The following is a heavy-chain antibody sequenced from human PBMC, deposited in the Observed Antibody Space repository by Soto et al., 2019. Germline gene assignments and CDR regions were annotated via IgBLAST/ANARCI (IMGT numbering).Heavy chain of an antibody. D-gene: IGHD6-25*01. CDR2: IDPSDSYT. CDR3: ASSSGGSLPYGMDV. V-gene: IGHV5-10-1*01. Sequence: GESLKICCNGSGYSFTSYWISWVRQMPGKGLEWMGRIDPSDSYTNYSPSFQGHVTISADKSISTAYLQWSSLKASDTAMYYCASSSGGSLPYGMDVWGQGTTVTVSS. CDR1: GYSFTSYW. J-gene: IGHJ6*02.